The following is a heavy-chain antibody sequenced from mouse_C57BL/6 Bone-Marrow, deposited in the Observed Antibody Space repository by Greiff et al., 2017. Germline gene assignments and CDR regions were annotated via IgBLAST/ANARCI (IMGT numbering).Heavy chain of an antibody. Sequence: VQLQQPGAELVKPGASVKMSCKASGYTFTSYWITWVKQRPGQGLEWIGDIYPGSGSTNYNEKFKSKATLTVDTSSSTAYMQLSSLTSEDSAVYYCARPYYSNYWYFDVWGTGTMVTVSS. CDR1: GYTFTSYW. CDR3: ARPYYSNYWYFDV. D-gene: IGHD2-5*01. J-gene: IGHJ1*03. CDR2: IYPGSGST. V-gene: IGHV1-55*01.